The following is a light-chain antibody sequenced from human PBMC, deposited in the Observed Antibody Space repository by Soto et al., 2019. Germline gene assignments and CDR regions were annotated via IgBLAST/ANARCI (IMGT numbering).Light chain of an antibody. CDR2: DVS. CDR1: SSDVGGYSY. J-gene: IGLJ2*01. CDR3: CSYAGSYTVV. Sequence: QSALTQPRSVSGSPGQSVTISCTGTSSDVGGYSYVSWYQQHPGKAPKLMICDVSKRPSGVPDRFSGSKSGNTASLTISGLQAEDEADYYCCSYAGSYTVVFGGGTTLTVL. V-gene: IGLV2-11*01.